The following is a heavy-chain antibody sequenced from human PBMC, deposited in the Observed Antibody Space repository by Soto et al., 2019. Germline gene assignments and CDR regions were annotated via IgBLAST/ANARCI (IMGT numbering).Heavy chain of an antibody. V-gene: IGHV3-23*01. D-gene: IGHD3-10*01. CDR2: FIGSCGST. CDR3: AKFGSGSYYIQEDAFDI. Sequence: TGGSLRLSCAASGFTFSSYAMSWVRQAPGKGLEWVSVFIGSCGSTYYADSVKGRFTISRDNSKNMLYLQMNSLRAEDTAVYYCAKFGSGSYYIQEDAFDIWGQGTMVTVSS. J-gene: IGHJ3*02. CDR1: GFTFSSYA.